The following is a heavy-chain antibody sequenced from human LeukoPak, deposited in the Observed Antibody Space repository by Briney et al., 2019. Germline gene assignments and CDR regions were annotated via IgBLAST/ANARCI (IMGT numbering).Heavy chain of an antibody. Sequence: ASVKVSCKASGYTFTSYDINWVRQATGQGLEWMGWMNPNSGNTGYAQKFQGRVTITRNTSISTAYMELSSLRSEDTAVYYCARESDDKYSSRSLEFDPWGQGTLVTVSS. D-gene: IGHD6-13*01. CDR3: ARESDDKYSSRSLEFDP. CDR1: GYTFTSYD. J-gene: IGHJ5*02. V-gene: IGHV1-8*03. CDR2: MNPNSGNT.